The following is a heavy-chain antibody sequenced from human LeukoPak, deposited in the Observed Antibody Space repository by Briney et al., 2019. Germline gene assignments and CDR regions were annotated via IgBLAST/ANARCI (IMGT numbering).Heavy chain of an antibody. D-gene: IGHD2-2*02. J-gene: IGHJ5*02. CDR1: GGTFSSYA. CDR3: ARGPPGYCSSTSCYSRGTFNWFDP. Sequence: SSVKVSCKASGGTFSSYAISWVRQAPGQGLEWMGGIIPIFGTANYAQKFQGRVTITADESTSTAYMELSSLRSEDTAVYYCARGPPGYCSSTSCYSRGTFNWFDPWGQGTLVTVSS. V-gene: IGHV1-69*01. CDR2: IIPIFGTA.